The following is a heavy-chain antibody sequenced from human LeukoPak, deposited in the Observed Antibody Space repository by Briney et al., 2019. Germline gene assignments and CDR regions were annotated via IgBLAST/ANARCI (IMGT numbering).Heavy chain of an antibody. D-gene: IGHD4-23*01. Sequence: PGGSLRLSCAASGFTFTGYWTTWVRQAPGRGLEWVANIKQDGSEKYYVDSVEGRFTISRDNAKNSLFLQMNSLRAEDTAVYYCARDYYGGYYFDFWGQGTPVTVSS. CDR1: GFTFTGYW. V-gene: IGHV3-7*01. J-gene: IGHJ4*02. CDR2: IKQDGSEK. CDR3: ARDYYGGYYFDF.